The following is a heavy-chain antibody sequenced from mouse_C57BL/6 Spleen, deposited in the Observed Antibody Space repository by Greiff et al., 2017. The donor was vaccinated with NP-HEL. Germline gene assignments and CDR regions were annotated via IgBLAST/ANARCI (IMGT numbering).Heavy chain of an antibody. J-gene: IGHJ1*03. D-gene: IGHD2-2*01. V-gene: IGHV2-9-1*01. Sequence: QVQLKESGPGLVAPSQSLSITCTVSGFSLTSYAISWVRQPPGKGLEWLGVIWTGGGTNYNSALKSRLSISKDNSKSQVFLKMNSLQTDDTARYYCASIYYGYDEGDWYFDVWGTGTTVTVSS. CDR3: ASIYYGYDEGDWYFDV. CDR1: GFSLTSYA. CDR2: IWTGGGT.